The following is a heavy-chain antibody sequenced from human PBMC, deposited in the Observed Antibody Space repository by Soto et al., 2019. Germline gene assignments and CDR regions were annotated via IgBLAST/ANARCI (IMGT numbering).Heavy chain of an antibody. D-gene: IGHD1-26*01. V-gene: IGHV3-21*01. CDR1: GFTFSSYS. CDR2: ISRSSSYI. Sequence: GGSLRLSCAASGFTFSSYSMNWVRQAPGKGLEWVSSISRSSSYIYYADSVKGRFTISRDNAKNSLYLQMNSLRAEDTAVYYCARGTAGIMYYGMNVWGQGTTVTVSS. J-gene: IGHJ6*02. CDR3: ARGTAGIMYYGMNV.